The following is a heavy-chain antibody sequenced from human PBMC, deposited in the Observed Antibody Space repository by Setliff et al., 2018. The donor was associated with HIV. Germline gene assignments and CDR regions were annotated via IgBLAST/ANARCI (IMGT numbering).Heavy chain of an antibody. V-gene: IGHV4-59*01. CDR1: GGSISSDY. D-gene: IGHD3-22*01. J-gene: IGHJ6*02. CDR3: ARSRTSSGYYGVTGYGMDV. CDR2: IYYSGST. Sequence: PPETLSLTCTVSGGSISSDYWSWIRQPPGKGLEWIGYIYYSGSTNYNPSLKSRVTISVATSKNQFSLKLNSVTTADTAVYYCARSRTSSGYYGVTGYGMDVWGQGTTVTVSS.